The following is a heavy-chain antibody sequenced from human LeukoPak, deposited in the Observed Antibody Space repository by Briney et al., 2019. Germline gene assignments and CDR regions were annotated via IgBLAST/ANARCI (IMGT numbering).Heavy chain of an antibody. V-gene: IGHV1-18*01. CDR3: ARSESGDILTGYYVAY. CDR2: ISAYNGNT. D-gene: IGHD3-9*01. Sequence: ASVKVSCKASGYTFTSYGISWVRQAPGQGLEWMGWISAYNGNTNYAQKLKGRVTMTTDTYTSTAYMELRSLRSDDTAVYYCARSESGDILTGYYVAYWGQGTLVTVSS. J-gene: IGHJ4*02. CDR1: GYTFTSYG.